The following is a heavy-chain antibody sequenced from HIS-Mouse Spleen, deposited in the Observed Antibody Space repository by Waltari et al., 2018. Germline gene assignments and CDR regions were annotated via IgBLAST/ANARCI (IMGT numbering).Heavy chain of an antibody. Sequence: QVQLVESGGGVVQPGRSLRLSCAASGFPFSSYGMPRVRRAPGKGLEWVAVISYDGSNKYYADSVKGRFTISRDNSKNTLYLQMNSLRAEDTAVYYCEGVYGSGSYYFDYWGQGTLVTVSS. V-gene: IGHV3-30*03. CDR3: EGVYGSGSYYFDY. CDR2: ISYDGSNK. D-gene: IGHD3-10*01. J-gene: IGHJ4*02. CDR1: GFPFSSYG.